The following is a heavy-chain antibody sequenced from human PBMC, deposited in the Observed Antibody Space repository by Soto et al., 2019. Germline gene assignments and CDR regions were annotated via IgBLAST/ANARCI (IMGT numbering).Heavy chain of an antibody. CDR2: INAGNGNT. D-gene: IGHD2-15*01. CDR3: ARDALEPGYCSGGSCYD. J-gene: IGHJ4*02. Sequence: ASVKVSCKASGYTFTSYAMHWVRQAPGQRLEWMGWINAGNGNTKYSQKFQGRFTITRDTSASTAYMELSSLRSEDTAVYYCARDALEPGYCSGGSCYDWGQGTLVTVSS. V-gene: IGHV1-3*01. CDR1: GYTFTSYA.